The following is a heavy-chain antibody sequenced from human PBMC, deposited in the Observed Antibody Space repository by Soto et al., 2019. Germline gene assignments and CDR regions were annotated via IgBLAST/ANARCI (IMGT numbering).Heavy chain of an antibody. D-gene: IGHD3-16*02. CDR1: GFTFSNAW. CDR3: TTDLESSYDYIWGSYREFDY. V-gene: IGHV3-15*01. Sequence: GGSLRLSCAASGFTFSNAWMSWVRQAPGKGLEWVGRIKSKTDGGTTDYAAPVKGRFTISRDDSKNTLYLQMNSLKTEDTAVYYCTTDLESSYDYIWGSYREFDYWGQGTLVTVSS. J-gene: IGHJ4*02. CDR2: IKSKTDGGTT.